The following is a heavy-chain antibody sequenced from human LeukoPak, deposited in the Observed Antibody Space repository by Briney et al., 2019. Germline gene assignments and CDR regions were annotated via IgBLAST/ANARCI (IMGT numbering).Heavy chain of an antibody. CDR1: GESSFSNYY. CDR2: INHSGYT. D-gene: IGHD3-22*01. Sequence: PSETLSLTCAVYGESSFSNYYWSWIRPTPGGALGWIGEINHSGYTNYNPSLKSRVTLSIDTSKNQFSLRLNSVTAADTAVYYCSRQVVGNDYWGQGTLVTVSS. V-gene: IGHV4-34*01. J-gene: IGHJ4*02. CDR3: SRQVVGNDY.